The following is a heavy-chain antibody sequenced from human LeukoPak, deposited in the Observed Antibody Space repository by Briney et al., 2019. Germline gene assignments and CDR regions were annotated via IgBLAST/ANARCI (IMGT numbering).Heavy chain of an antibody. Sequence: GGSLRLSCAASGFSISSYEMIWVRQAPGKGLEWVSYISSGSSTIYYADSVKGRFTVSRDNAKNSLYLQMNSLRDEDTAVYYCARDLDYALDYWGQGTLVTVSS. J-gene: IGHJ4*02. D-gene: IGHD4-17*01. CDR3: ARDLDYALDY. V-gene: IGHV3-48*02. CDR2: ISSGSSTI. CDR1: GFSISSYE.